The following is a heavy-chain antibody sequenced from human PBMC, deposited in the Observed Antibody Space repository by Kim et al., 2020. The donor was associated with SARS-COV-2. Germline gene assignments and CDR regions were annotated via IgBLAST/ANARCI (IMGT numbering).Heavy chain of an antibody. J-gene: IGHJ6*02. CDR3: AKALFEQLPYYGMDV. V-gene: IGHV4-4*02. D-gene: IGHD6-6*01. Sequence: SETLSLTCAVSGGSISSSNWWSWVRQPPGKGLEWIGEIYHSGSTNYNPSLKSRVTISVDKSKNQFSLKLSSVTAADTAVYYCAKALFEQLPYYGMDVWGQGTTVTVSS. CDR2: IYHSGST. CDR1: GGSISSSNW.